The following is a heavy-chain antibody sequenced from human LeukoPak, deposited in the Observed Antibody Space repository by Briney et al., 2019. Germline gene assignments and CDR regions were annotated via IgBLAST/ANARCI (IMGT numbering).Heavy chain of an antibody. CDR1: GFTFSSYE. J-gene: IGHJ4*02. Sequence: GGSLRLSCAASGFTFSSYEMNWVRQAPGKGLEWVTYISSSGSTIYYADYVKGRFTISRDNSKNTLYLQMSSLTAEDTAVYFCAKRPSRSSPSCIDYWGQGTLVTVSS. CDR3: AKRPSRSSPSCIDY. CDR2: ISSSGSTI. V-gene: IGHV3-48*03.